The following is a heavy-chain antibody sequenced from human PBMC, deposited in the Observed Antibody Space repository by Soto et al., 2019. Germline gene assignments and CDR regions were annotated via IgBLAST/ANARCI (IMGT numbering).Heavy chain of an antibody. Sequence: SETLSLTCTVSGGSISSSSYYWGWIRQPPGKGLEWIGNVYYGGSTYYNPSLKSRVTISVETSKSQFSLELSSVTAADTAVYYCATPPGYSYYHGMEVWGQGTTVTVSS. CDR2: VYYGGST. V-gene: IGHV4-39*01. J-gene: IGHJ6*02. CDR1: GGSISSSSYY. CDR3: ATPPGYSYYHGMEV. D-gene: IGHD5-18*01.